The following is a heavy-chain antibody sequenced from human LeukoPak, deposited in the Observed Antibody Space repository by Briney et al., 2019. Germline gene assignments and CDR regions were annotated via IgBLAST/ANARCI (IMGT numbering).Heavy chain of an antibody. J-gene: IGHJ4*02. CDR3: ATWPGGWYGEDS. Sequence: GGSLRLSCAASGFTVSSNFMSWVRQAPGKGLEWVSVIYGGGSTYYADSVKGRFTISRDTSKNTLHLQMNSLRAEDTAVYYCATWPGGWYGEDSWGQGTLVTVSS. D-gene: IGHD6-19*01. CDR2: IYGGGST. V-gene: IGHV3-53*01. CDR1: GFTVSSNF.